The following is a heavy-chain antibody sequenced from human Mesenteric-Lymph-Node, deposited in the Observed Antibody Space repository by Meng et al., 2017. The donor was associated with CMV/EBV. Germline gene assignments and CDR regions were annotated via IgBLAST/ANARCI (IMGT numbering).Heavy chain of an antibody. V-gene: IGHV3-30*02. CDR2: IRFDGNNK. Sequence: GESLKISCAASGFTFSSYGMHWVRQAPGKGLEWVAFIRFDGNNKYYADSVKGRFTISRDNSKNTLYLQMNSLRAEDTAVYYCAKNHGTAFTGERGRYYYYYGMDVWGQGTTVTVSS. CDR1: GFTFSSYG. J-gene: IGHJ6*02. CDR3: AKNHGTAFTGERGRYYYYYGMDV. D-gene: IGHD1-1*01.